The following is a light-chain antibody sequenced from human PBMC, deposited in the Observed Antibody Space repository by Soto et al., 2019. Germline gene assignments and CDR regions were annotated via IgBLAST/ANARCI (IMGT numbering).Light chain of an antibody. CDR3: QQYLTTPFT. V-gene: IGKV4-1*01. CDR1: QRLLYRSNGRNY. Sequence: DIVMTQSPDSLAVSLGERATIHCRSSQRLLYRSNGRNYLAWYQQRPGQPPEVLFYWASTRESGVPDRFSGGGSGTDFTLTISSLHAEDVALYFCQQYLTTPFTFGQGTRLEIK. CDR2: WAS. J-gene: IGKJ2*01.